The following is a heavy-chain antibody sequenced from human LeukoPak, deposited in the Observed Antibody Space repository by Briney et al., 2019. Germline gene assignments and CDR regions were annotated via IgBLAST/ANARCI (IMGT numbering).Heavy chain of an antibody. CDR2: ISSRGSTI. CDR1: GFTFSIYE. V-gene: IGHV3-48*03. CDR3: AREKPELDY. J-gene: IGHJ4*02. Sequence: PGGSLRLSCAPCGFTFSIYEMNWVRQAPGKGLEWVSYISSRGSTIYYADSVKGRFTISRDNAKNLLYLQMKSLRVEDTAVYYCAREKPELDYWGQGTLVTVSS.